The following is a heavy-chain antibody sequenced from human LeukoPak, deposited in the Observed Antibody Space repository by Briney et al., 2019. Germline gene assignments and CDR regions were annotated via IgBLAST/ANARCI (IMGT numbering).Heavy chain of an antibody. Sequence: GGSLRLSCAASGFTFSSYGMHWVRRAPGKGLEWVAVIWYDGSNKYYADSVKGRFTISRDNSKNTLYLQMNSLRAEDTAVYYCARDHLITMVRGVRLAMDVWGQETTVTVSS. V-gene: IGHV3-33*01. J-gene: IGHJ6*02. CDR1: GFTFSSYG. D-gene: IGHD3-10*01. CDR3: ARDHLITMVRGVRLAMDV. CDR2: IWYDGSNK.